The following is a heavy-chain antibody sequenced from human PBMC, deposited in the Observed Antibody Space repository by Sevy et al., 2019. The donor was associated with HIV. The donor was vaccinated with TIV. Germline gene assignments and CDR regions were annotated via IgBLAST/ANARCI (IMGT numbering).Heavy chain of an antibody. CDR1: GYTFTSYG. D-gene: IGHD3-10*01. Sequence: ASVKVSCKASGYTFTSYGINWVRQAPGQGLEWMGWISAYNGNTNYAQKLQGRVTMTTDTSTSTAYMELRSLRSDDTAVYYCARRWFGEPGSGQYYFDYWGQGTLVTVSS. J-gene: IGHJ4*02. V-gene: IGHV1-18*01. CDR2: ISAYNGNT. CDR3: ARRWFGEPGSGQYYFDY.